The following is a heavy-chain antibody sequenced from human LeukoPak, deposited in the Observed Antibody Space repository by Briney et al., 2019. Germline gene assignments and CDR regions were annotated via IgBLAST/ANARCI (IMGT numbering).Heavy chain of an antibody. CDR1: GGSISSSSYC. V-gene: IGHV4-39*02. D-gene: IGHD5-18*01. CDR2: VSHSGST. Sequence: KTSETLSLTCTVSGGSISSSSYCWGWIRQPPGKGLEWIASVSHSGSTYYNPSLESRVTISVDTSKSHVSLMLSSVSAADTAVYYCATGDTAPGRYWGQGTLVTVSS. J-gene: IGHJ4*02. CDR3: ATGDTAPGRY.